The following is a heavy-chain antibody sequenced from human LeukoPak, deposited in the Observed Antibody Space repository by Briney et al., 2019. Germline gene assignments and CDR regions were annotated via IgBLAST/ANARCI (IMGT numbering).Heavy chain of an antibody. CDR3: ARSRIAVAGGFDP. V-gene: IGHV4-34*01. J-gene: IGHJ5*02. Sequence: SETLSLTCAVYGGSFSGYYWSWIRQPPGKGLEWIGEINHRGSTNYNPSLKSRVTISVDTSKNQFSLKLSSVTAADTAVYYCARSRIAVAGGFDPWGQGTLVTVSS. D-gene: IGHD6-19*01. CDR2: INHRGST. CDR1: GGSFSGYY.